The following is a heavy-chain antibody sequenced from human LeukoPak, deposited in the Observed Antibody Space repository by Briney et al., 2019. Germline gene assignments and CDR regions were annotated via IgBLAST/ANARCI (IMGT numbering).Heavy chain of an antibody. CDR1: GFTFSSFG. J-gene: IGHJ5*02. CDR3: VRANGAVAGTFWFDP. Sequence: GGSLRLSCAASGFTFSSFGMNWVRQAPGKGLEWVPCISGSGSYIYYSDSVKGRFTISRDNAKNSLYLQMNSLRAEDTAVYYCVRANGAVAGTFWFDPWGQGTLVTVSS. D-gene: IGHD6-19*01. CDR2: ISGSGSYI. V-gene: IGHV3-21*01.